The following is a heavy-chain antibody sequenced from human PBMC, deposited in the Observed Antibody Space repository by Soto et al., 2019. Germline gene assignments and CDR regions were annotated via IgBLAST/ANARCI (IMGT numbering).Heavy chain of an antibody. Sequence: QVQLVESGGGVVQPGRSLRLSCAASGFTFSSYGMHWVRQAPGKGLEWVAVIWYDGSNKYYADSVKGRFTISRDNSKNTLYLQMNSLSAEDTAVYYCARDSDFWSGYFRAHYYYYGMDVWGQGTTVTVSS. CDR3: ARDSDFWSGYFRAHYYYYGMDV. J-gene: IGHJ6*02. D-gene: IGHD3-3*01. CDR1: GFTFSSYG. CDR2: IWYDGSNK. V-gene: IGHV3-33*01.